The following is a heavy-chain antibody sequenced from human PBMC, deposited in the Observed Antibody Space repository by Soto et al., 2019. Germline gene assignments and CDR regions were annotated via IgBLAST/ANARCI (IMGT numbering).Heavy chain of an antibody. Sequence: QITLKESGPPLVKPTQTLTLTCTFSGFSLSAREVGVGWIRQPPGKALEWLALIYWDDDKRYSPSLKSRPTITKDTSRNQVVLTMTNMDPADTGTYFCAHRGYYYGSGSYYTHWGQGTLITVSS. V-gene: IGHV2-5*02. CDR3: AHRGYYYGSGSYYTH. CDR2: IYWDDDK. D-gene: IGHD3-10*01. J-gene: IGHJ4*02. CDR1: GFSLSAREVG.